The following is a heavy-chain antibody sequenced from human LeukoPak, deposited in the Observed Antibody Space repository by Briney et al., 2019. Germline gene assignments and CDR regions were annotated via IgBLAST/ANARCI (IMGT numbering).Heavy chain of an antibody. D-gene: IGHD5-24*01. CDR2: IYTSGTT. CDR1: GGSISNYY. V-gene: IGHV4-4*07. CDR3: ARGYGYQNFDY. Sequence: SETLSLTCTVSGGSISNYYWSWIRQPAGKGLEWIGRIYTSGTTNYNPSLKSRVTMSVDTSKNQFSLNLNSVTAADTAVYYCARGYGYQNFDYWGQGTLVTVSS. J-gene: IGHJ4*02.